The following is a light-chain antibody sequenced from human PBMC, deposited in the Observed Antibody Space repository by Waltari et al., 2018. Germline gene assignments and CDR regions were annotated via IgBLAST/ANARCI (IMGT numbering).Light chain of an antibody. V-gene: IGLV2-11*01. CDR1: NSDVGAYNY. Sequence: QSALTQPRSVSGSPGQSVTLSCTGTNSDVGAYNYVSWYQQRPGKAPKLVIYDVDKWPSEVPVRFSGSKAGNTASLTISGLQADDEADYYCCSYAGRYTSVFGGGTKVTVL. J-gene: IGLJ2*01. CDR3: CSYAGRYTSV. CDR2: DVD.